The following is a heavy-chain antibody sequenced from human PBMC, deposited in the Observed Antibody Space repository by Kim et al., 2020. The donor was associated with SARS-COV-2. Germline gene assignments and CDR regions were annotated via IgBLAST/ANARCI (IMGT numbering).Heavy chain of an antibody. CDR1: GGTFSSYA. Sequence: SVKVSCKASGGTFSSYAISWVRQAPGQGLEWMGGIIPIFGTANYAQKFQGRVTITADESTSTAYMELSSLRSEDTAVYYCATPLSPSYYYYGMDVWGQGTTVTVSS. J-gene: IGHJ6*02. V-gene: IGHV1-69*13. CDR2: IIPIFGTA. CDR3: ATPLSPSYYYYGMDV. D-gene: IGHD3-3*02.